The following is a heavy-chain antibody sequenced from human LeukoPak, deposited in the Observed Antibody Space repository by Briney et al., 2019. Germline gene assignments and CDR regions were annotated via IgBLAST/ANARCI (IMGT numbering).Heavy chain of an antibody. CDR1: GFIFIDYG. J-gene: IGHJ4*02. CDR2: TRFDGSIK. V-gene: IGHV3-33*01. Sequence: PGGSLRLSCAVSGFIFIDYGVHWVRQAPGTGLEWVAVTRFDGSIKQYTDSVKGRFTISGDDSKNTLYLQMNSLKSEDTAVYYCARWGGTRQYYFDYWGRGTLVTVSS. CDR3: ARWGGTRQYYFDY. D-gene: IGHD1-1*01.